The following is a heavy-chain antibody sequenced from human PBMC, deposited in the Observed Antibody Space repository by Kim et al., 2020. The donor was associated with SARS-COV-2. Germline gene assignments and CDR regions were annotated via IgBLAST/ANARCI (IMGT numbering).Heavy chain of an antibody. CDR3: ARLLGSGYYFDAFDI. V-gene: IGHV4-59*01. D-gene: IGHD3-22*01. J-gene: IGHJ3*02. Sequence: PSLKSRVTISVDTSKNQFSLKLSSVTAADTAVYYCARLLGSGYYFDAFDIWGQGTMVTVSS.